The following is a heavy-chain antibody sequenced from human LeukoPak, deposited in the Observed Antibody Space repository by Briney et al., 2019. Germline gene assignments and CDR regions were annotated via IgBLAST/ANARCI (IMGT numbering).Heavy chain of an antibody. D-gene: IGHD2-21*01. V-gene: IGHV3-30*18. Sequence: GGSLRLSCAASGFTFSSYGMVWVRQAPGKGLEWVSAISYDGRSELYAESVKGRSTISRDDSKRTLYLQMNSLRAEDTAVYYSAKDGPTSACGVNCYAGCLDVWGQGTTVTVSS. CDR2: ISYDGRSE. CDR1: GFTFSSYG. CDR3: AKDGPTSACGVNCYAGCLDV. J-gene: IGHJ6*02.